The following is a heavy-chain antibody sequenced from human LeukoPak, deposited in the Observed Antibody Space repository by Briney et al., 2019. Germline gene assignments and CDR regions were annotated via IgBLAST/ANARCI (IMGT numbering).Heavy chain of an antibody. V-gene: IGHV1-8*01. Sequence: ASVKVSCKASGYTFTSYDINWVRQATGQGPEWMGWMNPNSGNTGYAQKFQGRVTMTRNTSISTAYMELSSLRSEDTAVYYCARSIAAAGDAFDIWGQGAMVTVSS. CDR1: GYTFTSYD. J-gene: IGHJ3*02. CDR2: MNPNSGNT. D-gene: IGHD6-13*01. CDR3: ARSIAAAGDAFDI.